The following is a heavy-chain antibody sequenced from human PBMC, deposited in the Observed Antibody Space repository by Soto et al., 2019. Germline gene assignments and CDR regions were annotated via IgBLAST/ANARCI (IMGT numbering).Heavy chain of an antibody. CDR3: ARGATRLPYSSSWYEAYYYYYGMDV. J-gene: IGHJ6*02. Sequence: PSETLSLTCAVYGGSLSGYYWSWIRQPPGKGLEWIGEINHSGSTNYNPSLKSRVTISVDTSKNQFSLKLSSVTAADTAVYYCARGATRLPYSSSWYEAYYYYYGMDVWGQGTTVTVSS. D-gene: IGHD6-13*01. V-gene: IGHV4-34*01. CDR1: GGSLSGYY. CDR2: INHSGST.